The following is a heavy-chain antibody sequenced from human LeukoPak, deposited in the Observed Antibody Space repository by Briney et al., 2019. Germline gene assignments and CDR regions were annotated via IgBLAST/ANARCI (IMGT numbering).Heavy chain of an antibody. CDR2: IHSSGTT. CDR1: GDSLSSYY. D-gene: IGHD3-3*01. J-gene: IGHJ2*01. V-gene: IGHV4-4*07. CDR3: ARGHLRGYQEISHWHPDV. Sequence: SETLSLTCNVSGDSLSSYYWTWIRQPPGKGLEYIGCIHSSGTTNYNPSLKTRVTLSIDTSRNEFSLRLTSVTAADTAVYYCARGHLRGYQEISHWHPDVWGRGTLVTVSS.